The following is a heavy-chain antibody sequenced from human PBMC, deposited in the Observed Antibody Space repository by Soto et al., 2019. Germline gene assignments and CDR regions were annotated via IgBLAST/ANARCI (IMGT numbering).Heavy chain of an antibody. CDR1: GGSFSGHY. CDR3: AREGLSESGSNTHDF. CDR2: IYYSGIT. J-gene: IGHJ4*02. D-gene: IGHD3-10*01. Sequence: SETLSLTCTVSGGSFSGHYWSWIRQPPGKGLEWIGYIYYSGITNYNPSLKSRVTISLDMSKNRFSLKLSSVTAADTAVYFCAREGLSESGSNTHDFWGQGTLVTVSS. V-gene: IGHV4-59*11.